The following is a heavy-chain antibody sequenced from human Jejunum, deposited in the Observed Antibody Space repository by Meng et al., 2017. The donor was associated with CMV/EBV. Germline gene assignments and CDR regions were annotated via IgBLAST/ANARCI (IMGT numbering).Heavy chain of an antibody. D-gene: IGHD6-6*01. CDR3: DASDY. CDR1: GFCFRNFA. Sequence: SLTISCAASGFCFRNFAMSWARQAPGKGLEWVATITGSGSRTHYADSVKGRFTISRDNSKNTLYLQINSLRVEDTAIYYCDASDYWGQGTQGTVSS. J-gene: IGHJ4*02. CDR2: ITGSGSRT. V-gene: IGHV3-23*01.